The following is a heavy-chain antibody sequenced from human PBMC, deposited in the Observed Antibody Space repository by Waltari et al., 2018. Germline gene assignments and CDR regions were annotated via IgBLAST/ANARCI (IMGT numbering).Heavy chain of an antibody. D-gene: IGHD6-19*01. Sequence: QVQLVESGGGVVQPGRSLRLSCAASGFTFSSYGMHWVRQAPGKGLEWVAVIWYDGSNKYYADSVKGRFTISRDNSKNTLYLQMNSLRAEDTAVYYCATAPRIAVAKRPFDYWGQGTLVTVSS. V-gene: IGHV3-33*01. CDR2: IWYDGSNK. CDR3: ATAPRIAVAKRPFDY. J-gene: IGHJ4*02. CDR1: GFTFSSYG.